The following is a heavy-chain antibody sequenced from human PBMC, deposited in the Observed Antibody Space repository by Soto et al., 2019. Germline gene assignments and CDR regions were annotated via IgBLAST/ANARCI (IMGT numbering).Heavy chain of an antibody. CDR1: GGSISSSNW. CDR3: ARGSYCGGDCYPIDYFDY. D-gene: IGHD2-21*02. CDR2: IYHSGST. V-gene: IGHV4-4*02. Sequence: QVQLQESGPGLVKPSGTLSLTCAVSGGSISSSNWWSWVRQPPGKGLEWIGEIYHSGSTNYNPSLKSRVTMSVDKSKNQFSLKLSSVTAADTAVYYCARGSYCGGDCYPIDYFDYWGQGTLVTVSS. J-gene: IGHJ4*02.